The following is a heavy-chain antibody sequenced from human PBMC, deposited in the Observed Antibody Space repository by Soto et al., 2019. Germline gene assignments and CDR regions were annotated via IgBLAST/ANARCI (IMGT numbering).Heavy chain of an antibody. D-gene: IGHD2-2*01. CDR2: IIPIFGTA. CDR1: GGTFSSYA. CDR3: ARVGVKYQLLSPYDY. J-gene: IGHJ4*02. Sequence: SVKVSCKASGGTFSSYAISWVRQAPGQGLEWMGGIIPIFGTANYAQKFQGRVTITADESTSTAYMELSSLRSEDTAVYYCARVGVKYQLLSPYDYWGQGTLVTVSS. V-gene: IGHV1-69*13.